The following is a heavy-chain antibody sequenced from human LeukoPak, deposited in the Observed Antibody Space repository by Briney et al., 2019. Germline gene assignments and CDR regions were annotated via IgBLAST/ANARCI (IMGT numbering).Heavy chain of an antibody. CDR1: GFTFSSYA. J-gene: IGHJ4*02. V-gene: IGHV3-23*01. CDR2: ISGSGGST. Sequence: PGGSLRLSCAASGFTFSSYAMSWVRQAPGKGLEWVSAISGSGGSTYYADSVKGRFTISRDNAKNSLYLQMNSLRAEDTAVYYCARSISYYDFWSGYDYWGQGTLVTVSS. CDR3: ARSISYYDFWSGYDY. D-gene: IGHD3-3*01.